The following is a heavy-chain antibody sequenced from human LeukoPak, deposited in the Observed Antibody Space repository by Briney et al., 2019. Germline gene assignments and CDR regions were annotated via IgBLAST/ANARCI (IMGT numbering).Heavy chain of an antibody. J-gene: IGHJ4*02. CDR2: IKQDGSVI. Sequence: AGGSLRLSCAASGFTFSSYWMNWVAQAPGKGLEWVANIKQDGSVIYYVDSVKGRFTISRDNAKNSLYLQMNTLRAEDTAVYYCASDGHSTGSFDYWGQGTLVTVSS. D-gene: IGHD6-19*01. V-gene: IGHV3-7*05. CDR3: ASDGHSTGSFDY. CDR1: GFTFSSYW.